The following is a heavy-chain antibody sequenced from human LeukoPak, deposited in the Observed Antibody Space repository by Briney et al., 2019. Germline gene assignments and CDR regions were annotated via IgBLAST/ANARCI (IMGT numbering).Heavy chain of an antibody. V-gene: IGHV3-48*04. CDR1: GFTFSSYS. J-gene: IGHJ2*01. D-gene: IGHD2-15*01. Sequence: PGGSLRLSCAASGFTFSSYSMNWVRQAPGKGLEWVSYISSSGSTIYYADSVKGRFTISRDNAKNSLYLQMNSLRAEDTAVYYCARDYRYCSGGSCYSYNWYFDLWGRGTQVTVSS. CDR3: ARDYRYCSGGSCYSYNWYFDL. CDR2: ISSSGSTI.